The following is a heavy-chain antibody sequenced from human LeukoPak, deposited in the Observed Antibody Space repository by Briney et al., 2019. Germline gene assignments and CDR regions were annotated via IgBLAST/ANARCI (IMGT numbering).Heavy chain of an antibody. CDR3: TRDLGQWLIQGIFFDY. CDR1: GYTFTDFG. D-gene: IGHD6-19*01. CDR2: ISAYNGNT. V-gene: IGHV1-18*01. J-gene: IGHJ4*02. Sequence: ASVKVSCKASGYTFTDFGISWVRQAPGQGLEWMGLISAYNGNTNYAQKLQGRVTMTTDTSTSTAYMEVRSLRSDDTAVYYCTRDLGQWLIQGIFFDYWGQGTLVTVSS.